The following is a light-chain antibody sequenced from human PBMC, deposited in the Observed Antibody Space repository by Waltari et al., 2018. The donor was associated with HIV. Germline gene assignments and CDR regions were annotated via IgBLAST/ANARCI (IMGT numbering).Light chain of an antibody. J-gene: IGLJ2*01. CDR3: GTWDTSLSAGV. V-gene: IGLV1-51*01. Sequence: QSVLTQPPAVSAAPGQTVTLSCSGSSTNIANNYVSWYQHLPGTAPKLLIYHNNRRSSGIPDRFSGSKSGTSATLAIAGLQTGDEADYYCGTWDTSLSAGVFGGGTKVTVL. CDR1: STNIANNY. CDR2: HNN.